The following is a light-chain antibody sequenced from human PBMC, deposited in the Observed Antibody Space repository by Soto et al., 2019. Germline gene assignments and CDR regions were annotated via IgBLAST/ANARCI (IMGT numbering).Light chain of an antibody. CDR2: GAS. Sequence: EIVLTQSPGTLSLSPGEEATLSCRASQSISSTFLAWYQQKPGQAPRVLIYGASRRATGIPDRFSGSGSGTDFTITISRLEPEDLALYYCQHYYSSWTFGQGTKVEMK. V-gene: IGKV3-20*01. CDR1: QSISSTF. J-gene: IGKJ1*01. CDR3: QHYYSSWT.